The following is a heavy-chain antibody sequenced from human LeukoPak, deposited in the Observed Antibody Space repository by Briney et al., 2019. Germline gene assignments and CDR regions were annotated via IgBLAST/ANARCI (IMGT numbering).Heavy chain of an antibody. V-gene: IGHV3-21*01. CDR3: ARDRGYSDSSGSLDY. CDR2: ISSSSSYI. Sequence: GGSLRLSCAASGFTFSSYSMNWVRQAPGKGLEWVPSISSSSSYIYYADSVKGRFTFSRDNAKNTLYLQMNTLRAEDTAVYYCARDRGYSDSSGSLDYWGQGTLVTGSS. J-gene: IGHJ4*02. CDR1: GFTFSSYS. D-gene: IGHD3-22*01.